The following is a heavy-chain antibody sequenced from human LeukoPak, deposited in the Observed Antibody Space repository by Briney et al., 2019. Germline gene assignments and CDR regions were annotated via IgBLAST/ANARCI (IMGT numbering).Heavy chain of an antibody. J-gene: IGHJ4*02. CDR3: ATDWGVVGANRGY. CDR2: FDPEDGET. D-gene: IGHD1-26*01. CDR1: GYILTEVS. Sequence: ASVNVSCKVSGYILTEVSMHWVRQAPGKGLEWMGGFDPEDGETIYAQKFQGRVTMTEDTSTDTAYMELSSLRFEDTAVYYCATDWGVVGANRGYWGQGTLVTVSS. V-gene: IGHV1-24*01.